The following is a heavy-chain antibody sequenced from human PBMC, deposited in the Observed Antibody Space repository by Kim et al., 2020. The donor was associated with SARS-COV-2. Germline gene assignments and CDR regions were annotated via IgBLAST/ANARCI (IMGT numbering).Heavy chain of an antibody. V-gene: IGHV3-23*01. D-gene: IGHD6-13*01. Sequence: THSLESVMGRSTISRDSSKNTLYLQMNSLRVEDTAVYYCAKEGRSWSIDYWGQGTLVTVSS. CDR2: T. J-gene: IGHJ4*02. CDR3: AKEGRSWSIDY.